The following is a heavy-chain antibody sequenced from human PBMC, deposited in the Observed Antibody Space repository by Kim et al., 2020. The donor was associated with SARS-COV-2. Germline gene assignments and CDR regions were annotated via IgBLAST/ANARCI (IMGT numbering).Heavy chain of an antibody. CDR1: GYSFTSYW. J-gene: IGHJ4*02. CDR3: ARWGHGMYDSSGYPRSDY. CDR2: IYPGDSDT. V-gene: IGHV5-51*01. Sequence: GESLKISCKGSGYSFTSYWIGWVRQMPGKGLEWMGIIYPGDSDTRYSPSFQGQVTISADKSISTAYLQWSSLKASDTAMYYCARWGHGMYDSSGYPRSDYWGRGTLVTVSS. D-gene: IGHD3-22*01.